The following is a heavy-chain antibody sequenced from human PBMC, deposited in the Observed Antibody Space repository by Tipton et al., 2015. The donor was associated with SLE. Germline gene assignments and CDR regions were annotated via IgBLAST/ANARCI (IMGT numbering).Heavy chain of an antibody. CDR2: IYYSGST. V-gene: IGHV4-61*01. CDR1: GDSINSGTYY. Sequence: TLSLTCTVSGDSINSGTYYWTWIRQPPGKGLEWIGYIYYSGSTNYNPSLKSRVTISVDTSKNQFSLHVNSVTPEDTAVYFCARGTLSNGIDYWGQGTLVTVSS. CDR3: ARGTLSNGIDY. J-gene: IGHJ4*02. D-gene: IGHD2-8*01.